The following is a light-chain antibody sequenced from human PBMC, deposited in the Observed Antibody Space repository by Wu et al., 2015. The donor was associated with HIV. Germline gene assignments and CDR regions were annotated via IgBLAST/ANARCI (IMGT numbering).Light chain of an antibody. CDR1: QSVSRNC. Sequence: EIVLTQSPGTLSLSPGERVTLSCRASQSVSRNCLAWYQQKPGQAPSLLIYDTSSRATGIPDRFSGSGSGTDFTLTISRLEPEDFAVYYCRQYGSSPWTFGQGTKVEIK. CDR2: DTS. V-gene: IGKV3-20*01. J-gene: IGKJ1*01. CDR3: RQYGSSPWT.